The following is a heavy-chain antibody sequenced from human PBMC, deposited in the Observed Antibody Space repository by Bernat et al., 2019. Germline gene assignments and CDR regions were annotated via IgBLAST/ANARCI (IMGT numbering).Heavy chain of an antibody. D-gene: IGHD6-6*01. V-gene: IGHV3-30-3*01. CDR1: GFTFSSYA. CDR3: ARPGYSSSSLDAFDI. J-gene: IGHJ3*02. Sequence: VQLVESGGGLVKPGGSLRLSCAASGFTFSSYAMHWVRQAPGKGLEWVALISYDGSNKYYADSVKGRFTISRDNSKNTLYLQMNSLRAEDTAVYYCARPGYSSSSLDAFDIWGQGTMVTVSS. CDR2: ISYDGSNK.